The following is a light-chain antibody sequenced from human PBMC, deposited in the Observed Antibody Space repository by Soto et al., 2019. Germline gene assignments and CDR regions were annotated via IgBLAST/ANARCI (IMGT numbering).Light chain of an antibody. J-gene: IGKJ5*01. V-gene: IGKV2-24*01. Sequence: DIVLTQTPLSSPVTLGQPASISCRSSQTFVHSDGNTYLRWLPQRPCQPPRVLIYKISNRFSGVPDRFSGSGSGTDFSLIISRVEAEDVGVYYGMQHAKFPLTFGQGTRLEIK. CDR2: KIS. CDR1: QTFVHSDGNTY. CDR3: MQHAKFPLT.